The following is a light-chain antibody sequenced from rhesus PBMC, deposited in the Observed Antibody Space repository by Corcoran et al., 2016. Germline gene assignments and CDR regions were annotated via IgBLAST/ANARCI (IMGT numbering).Light chain of an antibody. J-gene: IGKJ2*01. V-gene: IGKV1S6*01. CDR2: SAS. CDR3: QQHTSNPYT. Sequence: DIQMTQSPSSLSASVGDRVTITCQASQAIRSWLAWYKQKPGKAPQLLIYSASNLLSGVPSRVSGSGSGTEFTPTISSLQPEDVATYYCQQHTSNPYTFGQGTKVEIK. CDR1: QAIRSW.